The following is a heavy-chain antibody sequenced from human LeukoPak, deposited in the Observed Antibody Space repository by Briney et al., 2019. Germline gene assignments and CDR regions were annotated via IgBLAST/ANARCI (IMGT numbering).Heavy chain of an antibody. CDR2: INQDGSVK. V-gene: IGHV3-7*03. Sequence: GGSLRLSCSASGFTFSSYWMSWVRQAPGKGLEWVANINQDGSVKYHVDSVKGRFTISRDNARNSLYLQMNSLRAEDTAVYYCARAYYYGSGSYGLDYWGQGTLVTVSS. CDR1: GFTFSSYW. J-gene: IGHJ4*02. D-gene: IGHD3-10*01. CDR3: ARAYYYGSGSYGLDY.